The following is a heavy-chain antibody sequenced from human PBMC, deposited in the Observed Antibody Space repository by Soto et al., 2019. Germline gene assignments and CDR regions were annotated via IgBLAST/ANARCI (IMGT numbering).Heavy chain of an antibody. CDR3: ARGGDCSGGSCYTLPDDY. Sequence: QVQLVQSGAEVKKPGASVKVSCKASGYTFTSYDINWVRQATGQGLEWVGWMNPNSGNTGYAQKFQGRVTMTRNTSISTAYMELSSLRSEDTAVYYCARGGDCSGGSCYTLPDDYWGQGTLVTVSS. V-gene: IGHV1-8*01. D-gene: IGHD2-15*01. CDR1: GYTFTSYD. CDR2: MNPNSGNT. J-gene: IGHJ4*02.